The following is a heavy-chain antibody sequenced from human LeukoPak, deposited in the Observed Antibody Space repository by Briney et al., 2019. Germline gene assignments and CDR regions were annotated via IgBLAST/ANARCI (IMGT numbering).Heavy chain of an antibody. J-gene: IGHJ4*02. V-gene: IGHV3-15*01. CDR1: GFTFSNAW. D-gene: IGHD3-10*01. CDR2: IKSKTDGGPT. Sequence: PGGSLRLSCAASGFTFSNAWMSWVRQAPGKGLEWVGHIKSKTDGGPTDYSAPVKGRFTIYRDKATNSLYLQMNSLRADDTAVYYCARVHDSGSFYNRRHKYYFDYWGQGTLVTVSS. CDR3: ARVHDSGSFYNRRHKYYFDY.